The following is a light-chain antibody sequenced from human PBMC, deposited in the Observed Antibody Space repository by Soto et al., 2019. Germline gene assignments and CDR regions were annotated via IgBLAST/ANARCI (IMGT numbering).Light chain of an antibody. J-gene: IGLJ1*01. CDR2: DVS. CDR1: SSDVGSYNR. CDR3: SSFTTSSTYV. V-gene: IGLV2-18*02. Sequence: QSALTQPPSVSGSPGQSVAISCSGTSSDVGSYNRVSWYQQPPGTAPKLMIYDVSNRPSGVPDRFSGSKSGNTASLTISGLQAEDEVDYYCSSFTTSSTYVFGTGTKHRP.